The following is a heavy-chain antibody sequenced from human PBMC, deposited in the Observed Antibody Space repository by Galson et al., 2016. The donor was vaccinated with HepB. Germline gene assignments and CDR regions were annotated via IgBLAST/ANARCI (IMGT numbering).Heavy chain of an antibody. CDR1: GFTFSSFA. CDR3: ARGFDSGDYFDY. Sequence: SLRLSCAASGFTFSSFAMYWVRQAPGKGLEGVALISYDGNIIHYADSVKGRFTISRDNSKNTLYLQMNSLRAEDTAVFCCARGFDSGDYFDYWAREPWSPSPQ. V-gene: IGHV3-30-3*01. D-gene: IGHD4-17*01. CDR2: ISYDGNII. J-gene: IGHJ4*02.